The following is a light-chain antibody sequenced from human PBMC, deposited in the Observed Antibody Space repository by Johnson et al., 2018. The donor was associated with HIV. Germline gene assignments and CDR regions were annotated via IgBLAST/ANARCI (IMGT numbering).Light chain of an antibody. CDR1: SSNIGNNY. J-gene: IGLJ1*01. CDR3: GPGDVSLSAYV. V-gene: IGLV1-51*02. Sequence: QSVLTQPPSVSAAPGQKVTISCSGSSSNIGNNYVSWYQQFPGTAPKLLFYENNTRPSGIPARFSGSKSPPSAPLAITALQTGDEADYYCGPGDVSLSAYVFGSGTVVTVL. CDR2: ENN.